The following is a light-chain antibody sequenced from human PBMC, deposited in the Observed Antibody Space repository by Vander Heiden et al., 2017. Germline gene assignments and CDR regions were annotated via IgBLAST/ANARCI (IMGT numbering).Light chain of an antibody. Sequence: EIVMTQSPVTLSVSPGEGATLSCRASQSVSINLAWYQQKPGQAPRLLIYGTSARATGIPARLSGSGSGTEFTLTISSLLSEDFAIYYCQQYYNWPWTFGHGTKVEIK. V-gene: IGKV3-15*01. CDR1: QSVSIN. J-gene: IGKJ1*01. CDR2: GTS. CDR3: QQYYNWPWT.